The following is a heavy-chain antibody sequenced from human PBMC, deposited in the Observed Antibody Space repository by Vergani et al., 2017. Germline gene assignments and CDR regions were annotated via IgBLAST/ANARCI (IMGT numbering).Heavy chain of an antibody. Sequence: QVQLQESGPGLVKPWETLSLTFSVSGGSTSSNFWSWVRRPPGKGLEWIGYIHQSGRTNSNPSLKSRVTISIDTSKNRFSLRLSSVTTADTAVYYCARDTFEYDSGSYDDTFDSWGQGTMVIVSS. CDR2: IHQSGRT. V-gene: IGHV4-59*01. CDR3: ARDTFEYDSGSYDDTFDS. CDR1: GGSTSSNF. J-gene: IGHJ3*02. D-gene: IGHD3-10*01.